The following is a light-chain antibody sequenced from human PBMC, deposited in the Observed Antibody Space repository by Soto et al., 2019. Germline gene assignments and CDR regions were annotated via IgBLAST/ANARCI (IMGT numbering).Light chain of an antibody. CDR1: SSNIGAGYD. V-gene: IGLV1-40*01. Sequence: QSVLTQPPSVSGAPGQRVTISCTGSSSNIGAGYDVHWYQQLPGTAPKFLIYGNSNRPSGVPDRFSGSKSGTSASLAITGLQAEDEADYYCQSYDSNLSGDVVFGGGTKLTVL. CDR2: GNS. J-gene: IGLJ2*01. CDR3: QSYDSNLSGDVV.